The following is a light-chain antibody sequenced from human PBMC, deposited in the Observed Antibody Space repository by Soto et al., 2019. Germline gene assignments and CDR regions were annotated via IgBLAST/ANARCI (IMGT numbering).Light chain of an antibody. CDR3: QHFRSYPPS. V-gene: IGKV1-9*01. J-gene: IGKJ4*01. CDR2: ASS. CDR1: QDIGHY. Sequence: DIQLTQSPSFLSASVGDRVSISCRASQDIGHYLAWYQQRPGQAPRLLIYASSTLESGVPSRFSGTESGTEFTLTVSSLQPEDCATYYCQHFRSYPPSFGGGTKVEVK.